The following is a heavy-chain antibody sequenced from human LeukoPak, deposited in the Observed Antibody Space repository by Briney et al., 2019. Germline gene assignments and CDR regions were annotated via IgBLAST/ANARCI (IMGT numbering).Heavy chain of an antibody. J-gene: IGHJ6*03. V-gene: IGHV2-5*01. CDR3: AHSTSGRGSGNYYPYYYYYYYMDV. Sequence: SGPTLVNPTQTLTLTCTFSGFSLSTSGVGVGWIRQPPGKALEWLALIYWNDDKRYSPSLKSRLTITQDTSKNQVVLTMTNMDPVDTATYYCAHSTSGRGSGNYYPYYYYYYYMDVWGKGTTVTASS. CDR2: IYWNDDK. CDR1: GFSLSTSGVG. D-gene: IGHD3-10*01.